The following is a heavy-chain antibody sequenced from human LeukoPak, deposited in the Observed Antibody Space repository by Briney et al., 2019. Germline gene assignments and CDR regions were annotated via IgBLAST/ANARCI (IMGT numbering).Heavy chain of an antibody. J-gene: IGHJ4*02. D-gene: IGHD6-19*01. CDR2: ISSNGGST. Sequence: GGSLRLSCAASGFTFSSYAMHWVRQAPGKGLEYVSAISSNGGSTYYANSVKGGFTISRDNSKNTLYLQMGSLRAEDMAVYYCAMAFSSGWYSEGFDYWGQGTLVTVSS. CDR1: GFTFSSYA. V-gene: IGHV3-64*01. CDR3: AMAFSSGWYSEGFDY.